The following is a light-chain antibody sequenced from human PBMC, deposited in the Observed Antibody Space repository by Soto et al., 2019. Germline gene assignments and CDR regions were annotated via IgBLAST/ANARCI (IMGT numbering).Light chain of an antibody. Sequence: DIPLTQSPSFLSASVGDRVTIPCRASQGISSYLAWYQQKPGKAPKLLIYAASTLQSGVPSRFSGSGSGTEFTLTISSLQPEDFATYYCQQLNSYPLTFGGGTKVDIK. CDR1: QGISSY. CDR3: QQLNSYPLT. CDR2: AAS. V-gene: IGKV1-9*01. J-gene: IGKJ4*01.